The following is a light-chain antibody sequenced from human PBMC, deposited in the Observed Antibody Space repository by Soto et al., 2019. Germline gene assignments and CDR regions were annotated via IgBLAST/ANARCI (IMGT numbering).Light chain of an antibody. CDR2: DAS. V-gene: IGKV3-11*01. J-gene: IGKJ2*01. CDR3: QQPYT. Sequence: EIVLTQSPATLSLSPGERATLSCRASQSVSSYLAWYQQKPGQPPRLLIYDASNRATGIPARFSGSGSGTDFTLTISSLEPEDFAVYYCQQPYTFGQVTKLEIK. CDR1: QSVSSY.